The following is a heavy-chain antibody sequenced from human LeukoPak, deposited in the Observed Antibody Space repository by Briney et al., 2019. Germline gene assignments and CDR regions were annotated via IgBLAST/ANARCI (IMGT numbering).Heavy chain of an antibody. D-gene: IGHD3-10*01. CDR3: ASSGGSGSNPHYYYYYCMDV. J-gene: IGHJ6*02. Sequence: GGSLRLSCAASGFTFSSYWLSWVRQAPGKGLEWVANIKQDGSEKYYVDSVQGRFTISRDNAKNSLYLQLNRLSAEDTAVYYCASSGGSGSNPHYYYYYCMDVWGQGTMVTVSS. CDR2: IKQDGSEK. CDR1: GFTFSSYW. V-gene: IGHV3-7*01.